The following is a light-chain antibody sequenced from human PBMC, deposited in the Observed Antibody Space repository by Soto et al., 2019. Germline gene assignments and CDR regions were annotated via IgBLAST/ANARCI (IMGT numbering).Light chain of an antibody. CDR3: SSYTSSSTGV. CDR2: DVS. V-gene: IGLV2-14*01. J-gene: IGLJ2*01. Sequence: QSPLTQPASVSGSPGQSITISCTGTSSDVGGYNYVSWYQQHPGKAPKLMIYDVSNRSSGVSNRFSGSKSGNTASLTISGLQAEDEADYYCSSYTSSSTGVFGGGTKLTVL. CDR1: SSDVGGYNY.